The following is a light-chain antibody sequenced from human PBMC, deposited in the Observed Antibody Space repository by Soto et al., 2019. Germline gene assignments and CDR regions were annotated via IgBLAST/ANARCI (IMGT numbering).Light chain of an antibody. CDR3: QQYNTYLTWT. J-gene: IGKJ1*01. CDR1: QSVSMW. Sequence: DTQMTQSPSTLSASVRDTVTITCRASQSVSMWLAWFQQKPGKAPRLLIYGASNLESGVPSRFSGSGSGTQFTLTISSLQPEDAATYYCQQYNTYLTWTFGQGTKVDI. CDR2: GAS. V-gene: IGKV1-5*01.